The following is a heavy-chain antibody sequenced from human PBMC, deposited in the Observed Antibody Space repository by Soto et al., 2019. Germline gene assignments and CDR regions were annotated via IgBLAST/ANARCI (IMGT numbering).Heavy chain of an antibody. D-gene: IGHD5-18*01. Sequence: PSETLSLTCTVSGGSISSYYWSWIRQPPGKGLEWIGYIYYSGSTNYSPSLKSRVTISVDTSKNQFSLKLSSVTAADTAVYYCARGLGSYGWYYFDYWGQGTLVTVSS. CDR3: ARGLGSYGWYYFDY. J-gene: IGHJ4*02. V-gene: IGHV4-59*01. CDR1: GGSISSYY. CDR2: IYYSGST.